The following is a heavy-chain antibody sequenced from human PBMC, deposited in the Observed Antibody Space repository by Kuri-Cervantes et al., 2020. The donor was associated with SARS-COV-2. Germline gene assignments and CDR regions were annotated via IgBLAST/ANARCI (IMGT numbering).Heavy chain of an antibody. CDR2: IYNSGST. CDR3: AKDRGVVNPEFDY. D-gene: IGHD3-10*01. J-gene: IGHJ4*02. V-gene: IGHV4-4*07. CDR1: GGFIRSYY. Sequence: CTVSGGFIRSYYWSCIRQPAGKGPELIGRIYNSGSTNYNPSLKSRVTMSVDTSKNQFSLKLSTVTAADTAVYYCAKDRGVVNPEFDYWGQGTLVTVSS.